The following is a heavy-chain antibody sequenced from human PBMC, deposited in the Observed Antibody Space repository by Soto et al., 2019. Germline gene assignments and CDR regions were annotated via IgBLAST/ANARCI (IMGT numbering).Heavy chain of an antibody. V-gene: IGHV4-59*01. CDR1: GGSISNYY. CDR3: ARGSKVAVVGWFDP. D-gene: IGHD6-19*01. J-gene: IGHJ5*02. CDR2: IYSTGTT. Sequence: SETLSLTCTVSGGSISNYYWSWIRQPPGKGLEWIGYIYSTGTTNYNPPLRSRVTISVDTSKSQFSLKLSSVTAADTAVYYCARGSKVAVVGWFDPWGQGTLVTVSS.